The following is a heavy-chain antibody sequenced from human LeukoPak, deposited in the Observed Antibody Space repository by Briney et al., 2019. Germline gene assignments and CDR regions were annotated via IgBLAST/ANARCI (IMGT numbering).Heavy chain of an antibody. CDR1: GFTFDDYA. CDR3: AREPDYDSSGYYYQYFDY. D-gene: IGHD3-22*01. Sequence: GRSLRLSCAASGFTFDDYAMHWVRQAPGKGLEWVSGISWNSGSIGYADSVKGRFTISRDNSKNTLYLQMNSLRAEDTAVYYCAREPDYDSSGYYYQYFDYWGQGTLVTVSS. CDR2: ISWNSGSI. V-gene: IGHV3-9*01. J-gene: IGHJ4*02.